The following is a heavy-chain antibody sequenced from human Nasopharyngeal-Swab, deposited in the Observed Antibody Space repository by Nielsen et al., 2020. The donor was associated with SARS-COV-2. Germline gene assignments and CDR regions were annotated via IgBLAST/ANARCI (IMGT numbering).Heavy chain of an antibody. V-gene: IGHV3-30*04. CDR1: GFTFSSYA. Sequence: GESLKISCAASGFTFSSYAMHWVRQAPGKGLEWVAVISYDGSNKYYADSVKGRFTISRDNSKNTLYLQMNSLRAEDTAVYYCVRAFMITFGGVIVTPPDYWGQGTLVTVSS. J-gene: IGHJ4*02. CDR2: ISYDGSNK. CDR3: VRAFMITFGGVIVTPPDY. D-gene: IGHD3-16*02.